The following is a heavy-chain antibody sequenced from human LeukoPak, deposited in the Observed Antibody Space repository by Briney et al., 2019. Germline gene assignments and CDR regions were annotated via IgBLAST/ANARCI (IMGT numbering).Heavy chain of an antibody. CDR3: ARRIVAAGTQSWFDP. CDR2: ISSSSSYT. V-gene: IGHV3-11*06. Sequence: GGSLRLSCAASGFTFSDYYMSWIRQAPGKGLEWVSYISSSSSYTNYADSVKGRFTISRDNAKTSLYLQMNSLRAEDTAVYYCARRIVAAGTQSWFDPWGQGTLVTVSS. J-gene: IGHJ5*02. D-gene: IGHD6-13*01. CDR1: GFTFSDYY.